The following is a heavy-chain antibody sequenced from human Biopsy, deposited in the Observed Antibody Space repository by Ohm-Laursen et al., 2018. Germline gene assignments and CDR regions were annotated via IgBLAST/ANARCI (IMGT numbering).Heavy chain of an antibody. V-gene: IGHV4-59*06. J-gene: IGHJ4*02. CDR3: ARLGSGDYFPTFFDF. CDR1: GGSIISYY. CDR2: IFYSANT. Sequence: PSDTLSLTCSVSGGSIISYYWTWIRHHPGKGLEWIGNIFYSANTYYNPSLKSRVTISVDTSKNQFSLKLSSVTAADTAVYYCARLGSGDYFPTFFDFWGQGTLVTVSS. D-gene: IGHD2-15*01.